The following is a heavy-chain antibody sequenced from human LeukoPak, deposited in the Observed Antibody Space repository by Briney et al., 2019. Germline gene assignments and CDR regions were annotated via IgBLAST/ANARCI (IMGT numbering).Heavy chain of an antibody. CDR1: GFTFSSYG. CDR3: AKETDGVDAFDI. Sequence: GGSLRLSCAASGFTFSSYGIHWVRQAPGKGLEWVAVISYDGSNKYYADSVKGRFTISRDNSKNTLYLQMNSLRAEDTAVYYCAKETDGVDAFDIWGQGTMVTASS. CDR2: ISYDGSNK. V-gene: IGHV3-30*18. J-gene: IGHJ3*02. D-gene: IGHD2-21*02.